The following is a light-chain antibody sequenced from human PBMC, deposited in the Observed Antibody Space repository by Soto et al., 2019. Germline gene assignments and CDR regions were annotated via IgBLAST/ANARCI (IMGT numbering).Light chain of an antibody. CDR2: DVS. Sequence: QSALTQPASVSGSPGQSITISCTGTSSDVGGYNYVSWYQQHPGNAPKLMIYDVSERPSGVSHRFSGSKSANTASLTISGLQAEDEADYYCSSYTSSSTLVFGGGTQLTVL. CDR3: SSYTSSSTLV. CDR1: SSDVGGYNY. J-gene: IGLJ2*01. V-gene: IGLV2-14*01.